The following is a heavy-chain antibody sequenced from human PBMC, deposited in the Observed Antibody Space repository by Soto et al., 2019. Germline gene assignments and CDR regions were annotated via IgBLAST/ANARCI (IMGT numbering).Heavy chain of an antibody. D-gene: IGHD2-15*01. V-gene: IGHV3-21*01. CDR1: GFTFSSYS. J-gene: IGHJ5*02. CDR2: ISSSSSYI. Sequence: GGSLRLSCAASGFTFSSYSMNWVRQAPGKGLGWVSSISSSSSYIYYADSVKGRFTISRDNAKNSLYLRMNSLRAEDTAVYYCARDASMGYCSGGSCYSPLSWFDPWGQGTLVTVSS. CDR3: ARDASMGYCSGGSCYSPLSWFDP.